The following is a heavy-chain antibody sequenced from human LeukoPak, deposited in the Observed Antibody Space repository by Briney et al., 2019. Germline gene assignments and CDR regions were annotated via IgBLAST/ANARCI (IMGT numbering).Heavy chain of an antibody. J-gene: IGHJ6*03. V-gene: IGHV1-69*13. D-gene: IGHD3-3*01. CDR1: GGTFSSYA. Sequence: ASVKVSCKASGGTFSSYAISWVRQAPGQGLEWMGGTIPIFGTANYAQKFQGRVTITADESTSTAYMELSSLRSEDTAVYYCARDGPGYDFWSGYFGDYYYYMDVWGKGTTVTVSS. CDR3: ARDGPGYDFWSGYFGDYYYYMDV. CDR2: TIPIFGTA.